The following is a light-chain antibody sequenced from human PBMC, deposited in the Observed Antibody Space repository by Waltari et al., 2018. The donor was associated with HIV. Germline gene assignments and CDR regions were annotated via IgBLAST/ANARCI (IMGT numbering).Light chain of an antibody. CDR1: RYISSY. J-gene: IGKJ1*01. CDR2: GVS. CDR3: QQSYTSPR. V-gene: IGKV1-39*01. Sequence: DIQMTQSPSSLSAAVGDRVTITCRASRYISSYLNWYQHKPGKAPKLLIYGVSPLHSGVPSRFSGSGSATEFPLTISSLQPEDFATYYCQQSYTSPRFGQGTKVEI.